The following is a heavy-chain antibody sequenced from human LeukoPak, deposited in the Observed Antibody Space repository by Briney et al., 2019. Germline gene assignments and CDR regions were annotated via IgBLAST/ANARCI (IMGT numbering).Heavy chain of an antibody. CDR2: ISSSSSYI. V-gene: IGHV3-21*01. CDR3: ASHDYGDYKYFDC. D-gene: IGHD4-17*01. J-gene: IGHJ4*02. CDR1: GFTFSSYS. Sequence: PGGSLRLSCAASGFTFSSYSMNWVRQAPGKGLEWVSYISSSSSYIYYADSVKGRFTISRDNAKNSLYLQMNSLRAEDTAVYYCASHDYGDYKYFDCWGQGTLVTVSS.